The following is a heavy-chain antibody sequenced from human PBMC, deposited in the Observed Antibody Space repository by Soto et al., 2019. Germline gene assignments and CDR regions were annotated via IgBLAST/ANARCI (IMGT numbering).Heavy chain of an antibody. Sequence: QVQLQESGPGLVKPSETLSLTCTVSGGSISSYYWSWIRQPAGKGLDWIGRIYTSGSTNYNPSLKSRVTMSVDTSKNQFSLKLSSVTAADTAVYYCARVGYCTHGVCYPEFYFDYWVQGPLVTVSS. V-gene: IGHV4-4*07. D-gene: IGHD2-8*01. J-gene: IGHJ4*02. CDR3: ARVGYCTHGVCYPEFYFDY. CDR1: GGSISSYY. CDR2: IYTSGST.